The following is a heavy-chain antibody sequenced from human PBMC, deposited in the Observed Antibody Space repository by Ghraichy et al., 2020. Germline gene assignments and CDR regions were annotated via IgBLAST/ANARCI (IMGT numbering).Heavy chain of an antibody. Sequence: LSLTCAASGFIFSDYYMIWIRQTPGKGLEWISYISGNSRYTIYADSVKGRFTISRDNAENSLYLQMNSLRAEDTAMYYCARESVAGTLGLDPWGQGTLVTVSS. D-gene: IGHD6-19*01. CDR2: ISGNSRYT. CDR3: ARESVAGTLGLDP. J-gene: IGHJ5*02. V-gene: IGHV3-11*05. CDR1: GFIFSDYY.